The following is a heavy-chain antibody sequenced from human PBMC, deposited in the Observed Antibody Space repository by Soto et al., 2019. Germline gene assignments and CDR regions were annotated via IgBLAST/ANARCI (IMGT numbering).Heavy chain of an antibody. Sequence: PETLSLTCSVSGGSISGHYWTWIRQSPGKGLEWIGYIFYSGSTNYNPSLKSRVTISVDTSKTQFSLKMSSVTAADTAVYYCARVGSSGWSPDYWGRGTLVTVSS. J-gene: IGHJ4*02. V-gene: IGHV4-59*11. CDR1: GGSISGHY. CDR3: ARVGSSGWSPDY. CDR2: IFYSGST. D-gene: IGHD6-19*01.